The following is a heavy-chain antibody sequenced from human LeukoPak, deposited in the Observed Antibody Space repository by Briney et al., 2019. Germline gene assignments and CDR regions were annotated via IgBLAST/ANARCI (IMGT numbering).Heavy chain of an antibody. CDR1: DGSFSGYY. D-gene: IGHD1-14*01. CDR3: ARGAGSAPEAFDI. CDR2: INHSGST. Sequence: SETLSLTCAVYDGSFSGYYWSWIRQPPGKGLEWIGEINHSGSTNYNPSLKSRVTISVDTSKNQFSLKLSSVTAADTAVYYCARGAGSAPEAFDIWGQGTMVTVSS. V-gene: IGHV4-34*01. J-gene: IGHJ3*02.